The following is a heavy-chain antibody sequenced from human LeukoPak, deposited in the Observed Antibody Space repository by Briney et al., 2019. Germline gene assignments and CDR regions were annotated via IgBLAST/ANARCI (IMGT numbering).Heavy chain of an antibody. J-gene: IGHJ4*02. V-gene: IGHV3-30*01. Sequence: GGSLRLSCAASGFTFSSYAMHWVRQAPGKGLEWVAVISYDGSNKYYADSVKGRFTISRDNSKNTLYLQMNSLRAEDTAVYYCAREVTLYLDYWGQGTLVTVSS. CDR1: GFTFSSYA. CDR2: ISYDGSNK. CDR3: AREVTLYLDY.